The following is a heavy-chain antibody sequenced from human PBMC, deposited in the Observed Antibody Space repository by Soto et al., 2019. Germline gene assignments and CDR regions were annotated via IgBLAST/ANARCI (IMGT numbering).Heavy chain of an antibody. CDR2: ISFDGSNK. D-gene: IGHD3-10*01. CDR3: ARGKLYGSGTRYGMDV. CDR1: GFIFSTSA. Sequence: PGGSLRLSCAASGFIFSTSAMHWVRQAPGKGLEWVAVISFDGSNKYYADSVKGRFTISRDNSKHTLFLQMNSLRAEDTAVYYCARGKLYGSGTRYGMDVWGQGTTVTVSS. V-gene: IGHV3-30-3*01. J-gene: IGHJ6*02.